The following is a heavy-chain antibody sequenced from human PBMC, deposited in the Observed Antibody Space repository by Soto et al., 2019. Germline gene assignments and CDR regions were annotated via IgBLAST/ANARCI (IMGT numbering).Heavy chain of an antibody. CDR2: INHSGST. J-gene: IGHJ3*02. Sequence: SETLSLTCAVYGGSFSGYYWSWIRQPPGKGLEWIGEINHSGSTNYNPSLKSRVTISVDTSKNQFSLKLSSVTAADTAVYYCARPEGGIVATGSPLSAFDIWGQGTMVTVSS. CDR3: ARPEGGIVATGSPLSAFDI. V-gene: IGHV4-34*01. D-gene: IGHD5-12*01. CDR1: GGSFSGYY.